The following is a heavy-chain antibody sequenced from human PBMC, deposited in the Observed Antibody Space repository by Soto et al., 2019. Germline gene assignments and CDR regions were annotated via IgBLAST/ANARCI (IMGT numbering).Heavy chain of an antibody. CDR2: INAGNGNT. CDR3: ARGHSSGYPAWFDP. CDR1: GYTFTSYA. Sequence: QVQLVQSGAEVKKPGASVKVSCKASGYTFTSYAMHWVRQAPGQRLEWMGWINAGNGNTKYSQKFQGRVTITRDTSARTAYMELSSLRSEDTAVYYCARGHSSGYPAWFDPWGQGTLVTVSS. V-gene: IGHV1-3*01. D-gene: IGHD3-22*01. J-gene: IGHJ5*02.